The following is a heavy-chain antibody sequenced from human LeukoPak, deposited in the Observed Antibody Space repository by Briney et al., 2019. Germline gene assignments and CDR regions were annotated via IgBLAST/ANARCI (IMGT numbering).Heavy chain of an antibody. D-gene: IGHD1-20*01. CDR2: ISWNSGSI. CDR3: AKGPYNYLNYFDY. Sequence: GRSLRLSCAASGFTFDDYAMHWVRQAPGKGLEWVSGISWNSGSIGYADSVKGRFTISRDNAKNSLYLQMNSLRAEDTALYYCAKGPYNYLNYFDYWGQGTLVTVSS. J-gene: IGHJ4*02. V-gene: IGHV3-9*01. CDR1: GFTFDDYA.